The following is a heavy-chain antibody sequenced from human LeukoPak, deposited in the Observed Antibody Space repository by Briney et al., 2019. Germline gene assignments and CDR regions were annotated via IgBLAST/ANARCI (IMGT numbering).Heavy chain of an antibody. CDR3: ARGQGATVPQVGKNWFDP. Sequence: GGSLRLSCAASGFTFSDYSMNWVRQTPRKGLEWVSSISSSSSYIYYADSVKGRFTISRDNARNSLYLQMNNLRVEDTAVYYCARGQGATVPQVGKNWFDPWGQGTRVIVSS. CDR1: GFTFSDYS. V-gene: IGHV3-21*04. CDR2: ISSSSSYI. D-gene: IGHD1-26*01. J-gene: IGHJ5*02.